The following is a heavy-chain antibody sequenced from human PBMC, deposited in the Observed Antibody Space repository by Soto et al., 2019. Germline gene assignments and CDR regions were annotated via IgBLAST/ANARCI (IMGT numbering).Heavy chain of an antibody. V-gene: IGHV2-5*02. Sequence: QITLKESGPTLVRPTQPLTLTCTFSGFSLSTTGVGVGWIRQPPGKALEWLALIYWDDGKRYSPSLKSRHTIHKDTSKHAVILTMTNMDPVDTATYSCAQRLLYYGVGRERANDFDPWGQGTLVTVSS. CDR2: IYWDDGK. J-gene: IGHJ5*02. CDR1: GFSLSTTGVG. CDR3: AQRLLYYGVGRERANDFDP. D-gene: IGHD2-21*01.